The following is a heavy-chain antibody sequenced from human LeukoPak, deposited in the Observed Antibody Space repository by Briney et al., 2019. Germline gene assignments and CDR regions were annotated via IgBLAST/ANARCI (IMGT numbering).Heavy chain of an antibody. CDR1: GGSISSSSYH. V-gene: IGHV4-39*01. CDR2: IYYSGST. Sequence: SETLSLTCTVSGGSISSSSYHWGWIRQPPGKGLEWIGSIYYSGSTYYNPSLKSRVTISVDTSKNQFSLKLSSVTAADTAVYYCARHFRSAREMATNIFDYWGQGTLVTVSS. CDR3: ARHFRSAREMATNIFDY. D-gene: IGHD5-24*01. J-gene: IGHJ4*02.